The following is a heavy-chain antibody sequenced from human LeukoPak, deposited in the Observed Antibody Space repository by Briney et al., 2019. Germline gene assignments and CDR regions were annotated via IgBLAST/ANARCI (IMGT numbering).Heavy chain of an antibody. CDR2: IYYSGST. CDR1: GGSISSGGYY. D-gene: IGHD3/OR15-3a*01. Sequence: SQTLSLTCTVSGGSISSGGYYWSWIRQHPGKGLEWIGYIYYSGSTYYNPSLKSRVTISVDTSKNQFSLKLSSVTAADTAVYYCAREDLGPSYGMDVWGKGTTVTVSS. CDR3: AREDLGPSYGMDV. V-gene: IGHV4-31*03. J-gene: IGHJ6*04.